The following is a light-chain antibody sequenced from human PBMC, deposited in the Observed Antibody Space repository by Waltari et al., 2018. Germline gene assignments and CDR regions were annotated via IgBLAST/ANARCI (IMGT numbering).Light chain of an antibody. J-gene: IGLJ2*01. V-gene: IGLV1-44*01. Sequence: QSVVSQQPSAFGTPGQRVTTSCSGRRYNLGGNPVSWDPRYPGAAPNLLIYSDTQRPSGVPDRFSGSKSGTSAYLAINGLQSEDEADYCCAEWEDRLNGVGFGGGTKVTDL. CDR2: SDT. CDR3: AEWEDRLNGVG. CDR1: RYNLGGNP.